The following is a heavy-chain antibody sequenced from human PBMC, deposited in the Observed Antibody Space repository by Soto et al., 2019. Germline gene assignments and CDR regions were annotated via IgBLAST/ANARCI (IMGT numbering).Heavy chain of an antibody. V-gene: IGHV2-26*01. J-gene: IGHJ3*02. Sequence: QVTLKESGPVLVKPTETLTLTCSVSGFSLSVPRMGVSWIRQPPGKALEWLAHISSKDEKSYSTSLNSRLTISKDTSESQVVLTMTNMDPVDTATYYCARTKQFLEWPALFGSSAFDIWGQGTVVTVSS. CDR3: ARTKQFLEWPALFGSSAFDI. CDR2: ISSKDEK. CDR1: GFSLSVPRMG. D-gene: IGHD3-3*01.